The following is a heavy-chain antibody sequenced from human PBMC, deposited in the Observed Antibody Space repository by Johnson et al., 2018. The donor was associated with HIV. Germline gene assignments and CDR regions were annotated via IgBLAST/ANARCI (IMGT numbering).Heavy chain of an antibody. Sequence: QMQLVESGGGLVQPGGSLRLSCAASGFTFSSYAMHWVRQAPGKGLEWVAVISYDGSNKYYADSVKGRFTISRDNSKNTLYLQMNSLRAEDTAVYYCAGGCRDGYTCDVFDVWGQGTRVTVSS. V-gene: IGHV3-30*04. CDR2: ISYDGSNK. CDR1: GFTFSSYA. CDR3: AGGCRDGYTCDVFDV. D-gene: IGHD5-24*01. J-gene: IGHJ3*01.